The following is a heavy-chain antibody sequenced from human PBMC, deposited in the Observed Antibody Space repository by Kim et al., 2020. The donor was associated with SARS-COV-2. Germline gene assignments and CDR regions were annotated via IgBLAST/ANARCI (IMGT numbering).Heavy chain of an antibody. Sequence: GGSLRLSCAASGFTFSSYAMHWVRQAPGKGLEWVAVISYDGSNKYYADSVKGRFTISRDNSKNTLYLQMNSLRAEDTAVYYCARELDTAIHPWGQGTLVTVSS. CDR2: ISYDGSNK. CDR3: ARELDTAIHP. D-gene: IGHD5-18*01. CDR1: GFTFSSYA. V-gene: IGHV3-30*04. J-gene: IGHJ5*02.